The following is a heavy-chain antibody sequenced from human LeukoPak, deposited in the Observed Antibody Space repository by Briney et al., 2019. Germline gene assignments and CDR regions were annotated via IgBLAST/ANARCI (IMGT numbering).Heavy chain of an antibody. CDR1: GFTFSSYG. V-gene: IGHV3-30*02. Sequence: PGGSLRLSCAASGFTFSSYGMHWVRQAPGKGLEWVAFIRYDGSNKYYADSVKGRFTISRDNSKNTLYLQMNSLRAEDTAVYYCAKDASQYSSSWRKEPFDYWGQGTLVTVSS. J-gene: IGHJ4*02. CDR3: AKDASQYSSSWRKEPFDY. D-gene: IGHD6-13*01. CDR2: IRYDGSNK.